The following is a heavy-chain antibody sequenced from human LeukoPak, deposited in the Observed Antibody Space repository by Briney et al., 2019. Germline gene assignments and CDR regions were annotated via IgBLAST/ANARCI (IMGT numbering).Heavy chain of an antibody. Sequence: ASVKVSCKASGGTFSSYAISWVRQAPGQGLEWMGGIIPIFGTANYAQKFQGRVTITADESTSTAYVELSSLRSEDTAVYYCARDHPIQLWDIYYYYYGMDVWGQGTTVTVSS. J-gene: IGHJ6*02. CDR3: ARDHPIQLWDIYYYYYGMDV. V-gene: IGHV1-69*13. D-gene: IGHD5-18*01. CDR2: IIPIFGTA. CDR1: GGTFSSYA.